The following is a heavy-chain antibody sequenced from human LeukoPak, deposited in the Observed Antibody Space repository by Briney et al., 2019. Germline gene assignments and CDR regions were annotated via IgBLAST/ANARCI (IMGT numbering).Heavy chain of an antibody. Sequence: GGSLRLSCAASGFTFDDYAMHWVRQAPGKGLEWVSGIRWNSGSIGYADSVKGRFTISRDNAKNSLYLQMNSLRAEDMALYYCAKDIRWRSSSLDAFDIWGQGTMVTVSS. CDR1: GFTFDDYA. J-gene: IGHJ3*02. CDR3: AKDIRWRSSSLDAFDI. V-gene: IGHV3-9*03. CDR2: IRWNSGSI. D-gene: IGHD6-13*01.